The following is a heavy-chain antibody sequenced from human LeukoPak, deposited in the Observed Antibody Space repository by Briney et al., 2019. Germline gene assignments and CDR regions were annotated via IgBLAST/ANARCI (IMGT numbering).Heavy chain of an antibody. D-gene: IGHD6-6*01. V-gene: IGHV4-34*01. CDR3: ARGDVAARLAN. Sequence: SETLSLTCAFYGGSFSGYYWSWIRQPPGEGLEWIGEITHNGRTNYNPSLKSRVTIAGDTSNNQFSLKLSSVTDADTVVYYCARGDVAARLANWGQGTLITVSS. CDR1: GGSFSGYY. CDR2: ITHNGRT. J-gene: IGHJ4*02.